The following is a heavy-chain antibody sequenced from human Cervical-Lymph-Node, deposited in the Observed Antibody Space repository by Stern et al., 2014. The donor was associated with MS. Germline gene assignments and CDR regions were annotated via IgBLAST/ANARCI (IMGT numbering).Heavy chain of an antibody. CDR1: GDSITSGNYY. D-gene: IGHD2-2*01. CDR2: IYYSGNT. V-gene: IGHV4-61*01. CDR3: ARDRVVVVPTAVSKVFDHYYHGMDV. Sequence: QVQLQESGPGLVKPSETLSLTCSVSGDSITSGNYYWTWIRQPPGKGLEWIGYIYYSGNTNYKPSLKSRVTISLDTLKNQLSLNLSSVTAADTAVYYCARDRVVVVPTAVSKVFDHYYHGMDVWGQGTAVTVSS. J-gene: IGHJ6*02.